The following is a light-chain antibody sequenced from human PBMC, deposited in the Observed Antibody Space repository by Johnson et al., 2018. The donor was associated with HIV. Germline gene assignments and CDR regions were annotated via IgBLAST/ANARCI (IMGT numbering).Light chain of an antibody. Sequence: QSVLTQPPSVSAAPGQKVTISCSGSSSNIGNNYVSWYQQLPGTAPKLLIHENNKRPSGIPDRFSGSKSGTSATLGIAGLQTGDAADYYCGTWDNSLSTGAGVGTGTKVTVL. V-gene: IGLV1-51*02. J-gene: IGLJ1*01. CDR1: SSNIGNNY. CDR3: GTWDNSLSTGAG. CDR2: ENN.